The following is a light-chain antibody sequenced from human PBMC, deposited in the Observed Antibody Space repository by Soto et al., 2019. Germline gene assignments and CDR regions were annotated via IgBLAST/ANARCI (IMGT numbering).Light chain of an antibody. CDR2: EGS. Sequence: QYVLTQPASVSGSPGQSITISCTGTNNDVANYNLVSWYQQHPGKAPQLRIYEGSKRPSGVSNRFSGSKSANTASLTISGLQAEDEADYYCCSYAGSRSWVFGGGTKRTVL. CDR1: NNDVANYNL. CDR3: CSYAGSRSWV. J-gene: IGLJ3*02. V-gene: IGLV2-23*01.